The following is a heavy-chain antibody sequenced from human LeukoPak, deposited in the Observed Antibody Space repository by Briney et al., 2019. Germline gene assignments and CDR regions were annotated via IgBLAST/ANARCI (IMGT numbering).Heavy chain of an antibody. J-gene: IGHJ6*02. Sequence: GVSLRLSCAASGFIFDDYAMHWVRQAPGKGLEWGSGISWNSGSIGYADSVKGRFTISRDNAKNSLYLQMNSLRAEDTALYYCAKDRDYYGMDVWGQGTTVTVSS. CDR1: GFIFDDYA. CDR3: AKDRDYYGMDV. V-gene: IGHV3-9*01. CDR2: ISWNSGSI.